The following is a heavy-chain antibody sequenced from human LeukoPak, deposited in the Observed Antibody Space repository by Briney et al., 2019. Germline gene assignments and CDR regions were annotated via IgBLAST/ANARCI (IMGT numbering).Heavy chain of an antibody. CDR3: ARESDDSSGYYFDY. D-gene: IGHD3-22*01. CDR1: GFTFSSYG. V-gene: IGHV3-30*03. CDR2: MSYDGSNK. J-gene: IGHJ4*02. Sequence: GGSLRLSCAASGFTFSSYGMHWVRQAPGKGLEWVAVMSYDGSNKYYADSVKGRFTISRDNSKNTLYLQMNSLRAEDTAVYYCARESDDSSGYYFDYWGQGTLVTVSS.